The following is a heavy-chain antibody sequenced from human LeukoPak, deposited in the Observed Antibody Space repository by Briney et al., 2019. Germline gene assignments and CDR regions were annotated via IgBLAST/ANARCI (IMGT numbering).Heavy chain of an antibody. CDR2: IYYSGST. Sequence: SETLSLTCTVSGGSISSYYWSWIRQPPGKGLEWIGYIYYSGSTNYTPSLKSRVTISVDTSKNQFSLKLSSVTAADTAVYYCARGVRYSSSWYYFDYWGQGTLVTVSS. J-gene: IGHJ4*02. CDR3: ARGVRYSSSWYYFDY. D-gene: IGHD6-13*01. CDR1: GGSISSYY. V-gene: IGHV4-59*01.